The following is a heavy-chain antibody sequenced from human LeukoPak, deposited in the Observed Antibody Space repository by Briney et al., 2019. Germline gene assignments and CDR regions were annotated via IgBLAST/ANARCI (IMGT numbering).Heavy chain of an antibody. CDR1: GFIVNTYY. CDR2: IYSDGST. CDR3: ARICSGSHYS. V-gene: IGHV3-53*01. J-gene: IGHJ4*02. D-gene: IGHD1-26*01. Sequence: QPGGSLRLSCAASGFIVNTYYMSWVRQAPGKGLEWVSIIYSDGSTYYADSVKGRFTISRDTSKNTLYLQMNSLRAEDTAVYYCARICSGSHYSWGQETLVTISS.